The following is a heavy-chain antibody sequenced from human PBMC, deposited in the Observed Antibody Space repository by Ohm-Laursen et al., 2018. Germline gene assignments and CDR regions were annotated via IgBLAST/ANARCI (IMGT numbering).Heavy chain of an antibody. D-gene: IGHD5-18*01. V-gene: IGHV4-34*01. CDR1: GGSFSGYY. J-gene: IGHJ6*02. CDR2: INHSGST. Sequence: SETLSLTCAVYGGSFSGYYWSWIRQPPGKGLEWIGEINHSGSTNYNPSLKSRVTISVDTSKNQFSLKLSSVTAADTAVYYCARDGTGYSYGKYYYGMDVWGQGTTVTISS. CDR3: ARDGTGYSYGKYYYGMDV.